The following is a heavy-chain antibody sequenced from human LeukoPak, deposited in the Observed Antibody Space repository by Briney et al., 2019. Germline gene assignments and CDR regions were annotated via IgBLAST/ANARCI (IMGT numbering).Heavy chain of an antibody. J-gene: IGHJ3*02. Sequence: ASVKVSRKASGYTFTSYYMHWVRQAPGQGLEWMRIINPSGGSTSYAQKFQGRVTMTRDTSTSTVYMELSSLRSEDTAVYYCAREYSGGSYLDAFDIWGQGTMVTVSS. V-gene: IGHV1-46*01. D-gene: IGHD1-26*01. CDR3: AREYSGGSYLDAFDI. CDR1: GYTFTSYY. CDR2: INPSGGST.